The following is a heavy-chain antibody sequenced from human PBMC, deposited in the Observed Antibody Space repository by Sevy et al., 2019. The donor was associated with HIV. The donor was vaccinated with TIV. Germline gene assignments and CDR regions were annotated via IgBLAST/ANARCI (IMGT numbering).Heavy chain of an antibody. CDR2: IYYSGST. CDR3: ARALQDYYYGMDV. V-gene: IGHV4-59*01. CDR1: GDSISSYY. J-gene: IGHJ6*02. Sequence: SETLSLTCTVSGDSISSYYWSWIRQPPGKGLDWIGYIYYSGSTNYNPSLKSRVAISKDTSKNQFSLKLSSVTAADTAVYYCARALQDYYYGMDVWGQGTTVTVSS.